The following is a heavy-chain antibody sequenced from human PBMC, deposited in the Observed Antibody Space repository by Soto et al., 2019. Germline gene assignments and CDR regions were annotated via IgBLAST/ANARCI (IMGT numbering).Heavy chain of an antibody. CDR1: GDTFKNSV. J-gene: IGHJ6*02. CDR2: TIPLFGTT. V-gene: IGHV1-69*01. D-gene: IGHD3-10*01. CDR3: VAELDFGKLSVV. Sequence: QVQLVQSGVEVKKPGSSVGVSCKASGDTFKNSVISWVRQAPGQGLEWMGGTIPLFGTTDYAQKFQGRLIITTDESTTTAYMEVSRLTSENTAVYYCVAELDFGKLSVVWGQGTTVIVSS.